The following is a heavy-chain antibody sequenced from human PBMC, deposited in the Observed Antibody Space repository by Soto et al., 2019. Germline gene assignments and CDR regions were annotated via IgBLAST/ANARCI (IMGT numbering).Heavy chain of an antibody. V-gene: IGHV3-23*01. Sequence: GGSLRLSCAASGFTFSTYAMSWVRQAPGKGLEWVSSISATGDTTYYADSVKGRFTISRDNSKDTLYLEMHSLRVEDTAIYYCAKGPAIAFLNWFDPWGQGTLVTVSS. J-gene: IGHJ5*02. CDR3: AKGPAIAFLNWFDP. CDR2: ISATGDTT. CDR1: GFTFSTYA.